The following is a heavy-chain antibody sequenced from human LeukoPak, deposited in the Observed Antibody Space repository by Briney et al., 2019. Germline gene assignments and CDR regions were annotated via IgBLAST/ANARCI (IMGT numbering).Heavy chain of an antibody. CDR1: GFTFSSYA. V-gene: IGHV3-23*01. J-gene: IGHJ3*02. CDR2: IRGSGGST. D-gene: IGHD6-13*01. Sequence: PGGSLRLSCAASGFTFSSYAMSWVCHAPGKGLEWVSAIRGSGGSTYYADSVKGRFTISRDNSKTTLYLQMNSLRAEDTAVCYCARVRFGSSSWYPEGDAFDIWGQGTMVTVSS. CDR3: ARVRFGSSSWYPEGDAFDI.